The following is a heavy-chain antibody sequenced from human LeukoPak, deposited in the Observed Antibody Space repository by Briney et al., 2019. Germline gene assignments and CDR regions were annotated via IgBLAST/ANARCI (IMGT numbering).Heavy chain of an antibody. Sequence: GGSLRLSCAASGFTFSNYAMHWVRQAPGKGLEWVSAIRGSGDRTHYADSVKGRFTISRDNSKNTLYLQMNSLRAEDTAVYYCAKDSKIVGATFRSYHYMDVWGKGTAVTVSS. CDR3: AKDSKIVGATFRSYHYMDV. CDR1: GFTFSNYA. V-gene: IGHV3-23*01. D-gene: IGHD1-26*01. CDR2: IRGSGDRT. J-gene: IGHJ6*03.